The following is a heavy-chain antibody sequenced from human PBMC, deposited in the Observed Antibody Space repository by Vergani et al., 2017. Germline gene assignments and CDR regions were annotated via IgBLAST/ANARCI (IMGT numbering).Heavy chain of an antibody. V-gene: IGHV4-34*01. CDR3: AGGGGYGDYWYFDL. CDR2: INHSGST. D-gene: IGHD4-17*01. J-gene: IGHJ2*01. CDR1: GGSFSGYY. Sequence: QVQLQQWGAGLLKPSETLSLTCAVYGGSFSGYYWSWIRQPPGKGLEWIGEINHSGSTNYNPSPKSRVTISVDTSKNQFSLKLSSVTAADTAVYYCAGGGGYGDYWYFDLWGRGTLVTVSS.